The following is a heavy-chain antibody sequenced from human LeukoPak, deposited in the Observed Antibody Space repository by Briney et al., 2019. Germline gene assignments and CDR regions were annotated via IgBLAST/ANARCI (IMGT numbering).Heavy chain of an antibody. Sequence: SETLSLTCTVSGGSISSYYWSWIRQPAGKGLEWIGRIYTSGSTNYNPSLKSRVTISVDTSKNQFSLKLSSVTAADTAVYYCARLVQQLVRDWRFDPWGQGTLVTVSS. J-gene: IGHJ5*02. D-gene: IGHD6-13*01. CDR2: IYTSGST. CDR3: ARLVQQLVRDWRFDP. V-gene: IGHV4-4*07. CDR1: GGSISSYY.